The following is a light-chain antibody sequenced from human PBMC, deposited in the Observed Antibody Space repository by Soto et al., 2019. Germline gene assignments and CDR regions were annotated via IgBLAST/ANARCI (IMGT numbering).Light chain of an antibody. CDR3: QQYSNWPPTWT. J-gene: IGKJ1*01. V-gene: IGKV3-15*01. CDR1: QSVSSN. Sequence: EIVMTQSPATLSVSPGERATLSCRASQSVSSNLAWYHQKPGQAPRLLIYGASTRATGIPARFSGSGSGTEFTLTISSLQSEDFAVYYCQQYSNWPPTWTFGQGTKVDIK. CDR2: GAS.